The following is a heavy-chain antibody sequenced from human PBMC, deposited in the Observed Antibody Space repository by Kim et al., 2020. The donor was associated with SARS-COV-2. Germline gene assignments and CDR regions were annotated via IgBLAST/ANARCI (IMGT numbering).Heavy chain of an antibody. J-gene: IGHJ6*02. D-gene: IGHD3-10*01. CDR3: ARGYGSGSPYGMDV. Sequence: NPSLKSRVTTSLGRSKNQFSLKLSSVTAADTAVYYCARGYGSGSPYGMDVWGQGTTVTVSS. V-gene: IGHV4-30-2*01.